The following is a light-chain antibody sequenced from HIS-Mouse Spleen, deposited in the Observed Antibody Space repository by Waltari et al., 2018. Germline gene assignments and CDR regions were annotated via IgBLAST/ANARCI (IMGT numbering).Light chain of an antibody. J-gene: IGLJ3*02. V-gene: IGLV1-47*01. Sequence: QSVLTQPPSASGTPGQRVTISCSGSSSNIGSNYVYWYQQLPGTAPKRLVYRNNQRPSGVPGRVSGSKSGTSASLAISGLLSEDEADYYCAAWDDSLSGPWVFGGGTKLTVL. CDR1: SSNIGSNY. CDR3: AAWDDSLSGPWV. CDR2: RNN.